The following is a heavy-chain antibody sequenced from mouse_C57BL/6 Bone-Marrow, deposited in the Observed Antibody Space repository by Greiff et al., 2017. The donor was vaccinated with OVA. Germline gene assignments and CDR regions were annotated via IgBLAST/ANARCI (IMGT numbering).Heavy chain of an antibody. CDR3: ARGWLLQAMDY. Sequence: VQLQQSGAELVKPGASVKLSCKASGYTFTSYWMQWVKQRPGQGLEWIGEIDPSDSYTNYNQKFKGKATLTVDTSSSTAYMQLSSLTSEDSAVYYCARGWLLQAMDYWGQGTSVTASS. CDR2: IDPSDSYT. D-gene: IGHD2-3*01. CDR1: GYTFTSYW. V-gene: IGHV1-50*01. J-gene: IGHJ4*01.